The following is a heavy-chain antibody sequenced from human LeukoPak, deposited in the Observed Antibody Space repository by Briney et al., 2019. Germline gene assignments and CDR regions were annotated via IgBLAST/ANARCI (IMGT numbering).Heavy chain of an antibody. V-gene: IGHV3-11*01. CDR1: GFTFSYYY. Sequence: GGSRRLSCAASGFTFSYYYMSWIRQAPGKGLEWVSYISSSGSTIYYADSVKGRFTISRDNAKNSLYLQMNSLRAEDTAVYYCARDQGGDILTGEADYWGQGTLVTVSS. CDR3: ARDQGGDILTGEADY. J-gene: IGHJ4*02. CDR2: ISSSGSTI. D-gene: IGHD3-9*01.